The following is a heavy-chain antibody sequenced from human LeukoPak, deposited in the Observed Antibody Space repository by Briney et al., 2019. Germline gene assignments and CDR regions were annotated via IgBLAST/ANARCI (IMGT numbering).Heavy chain of an antibody. V-gene: IGHV3-30*03. CDR1: GFDFSRYW. Sequence: GGSLRLSCVDSGFDFSRYWMTWVRQAPGKGLEWVAVISYDGSNKYYADSVKGRFTISRDNSKNTLYLQMNSLRAEDTAVYYCARGVMNLDAFDIWGQGTMVTVSS. CDR3: ARGVMNLDAFDI. J-gene: IGHJ3*02. CDR2: ISYDGSNK. D-gene: IGHD1-14*01.